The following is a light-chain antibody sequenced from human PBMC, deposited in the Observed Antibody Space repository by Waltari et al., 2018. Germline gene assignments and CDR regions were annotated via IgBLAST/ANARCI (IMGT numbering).Light chain of an antibody. CDR3: CSYAGSYTYV. J-gene: IGLJ1*01. V-gene: IGLV2-11*01. CDR1: RGAVGGYNS. Sequence: QSALTQPRSVSGSPGQSVTISCTGTRGAVGGYNSGSWSQQHPGKAPKLMIYDVSKRPSGVPDRFSGSKSGNTASLTISGLQAEDEADYYCCSYAGSYTYVFGTGTKVTVL. CDR2: DVS.